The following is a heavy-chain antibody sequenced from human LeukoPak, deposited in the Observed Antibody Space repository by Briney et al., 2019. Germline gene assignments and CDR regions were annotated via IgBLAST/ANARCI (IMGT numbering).Heavy chain of an antibody. Sequence: GGSLRLSCAASGFTFSNAWMSWVRQAPGKGLEWVGRIKSKTDGGTTDYAAPVKGRFTISGDDSKNTLYLQMNSLKTEDTAVYYCTADIVVVPAAIPNPNWFDPWGQGTLVTVSS. CDR3: TADIVVVPAAIPNPNWFDP. CDR1: GFTFSNAW. D-gene: IGHD2-2*01. CDR2: IKSKTDGGTT. J-gene: IGHJ5*02. V-gene: IGHV3-15*01.